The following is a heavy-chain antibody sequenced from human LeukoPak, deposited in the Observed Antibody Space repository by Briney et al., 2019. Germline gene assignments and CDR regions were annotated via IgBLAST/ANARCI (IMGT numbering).Heavy chain of an antibody. CDR1: GFTFSDYY. Sequence: PGGSLRLSCAASGFTFSDYYLSWIRQAPGKGLEWVSYISSSSSYTNYADSVKGRFTISRDNAKNSLYLQMTSLRAEDTAVYYCARGSGYYYDSSGVDYWGQGTLVTVSS. J-gene: IGHJ4*02. CDR3: ARGSGYYYDSSGVDY. V-gene: IGHV3-11*06. D-gene: IGHD3-22*01. CDR2: ISSSSSYT.